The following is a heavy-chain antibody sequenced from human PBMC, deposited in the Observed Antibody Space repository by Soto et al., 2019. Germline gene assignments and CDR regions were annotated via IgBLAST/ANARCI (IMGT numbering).Heavy chain of an antibody. CDR1: GYSFTTYW. CDR3: ARHGERYTGGNPDDI. CDR2: IGPSDSYT. D-gene: IGHD1-1*01. J-gene: IGHJ3*02. Sequence: GESLKISCKGSGYSFTTYWISWVRQMPGKGLAWMGRIGPSDSYTNYSLSFQGHVTISADKSITSAYLQWISLKASDTAMHYFARHGERYTGGNPDDILGQGTMVTVSS. V-gene: IGHV5-10-1*01.